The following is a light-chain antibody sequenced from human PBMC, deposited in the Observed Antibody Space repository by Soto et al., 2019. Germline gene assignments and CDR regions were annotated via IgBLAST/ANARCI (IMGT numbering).Light chain of an antibody. CDR1: SSNIGAGYD. CDR3: QSYDSSLSGVV. V-gene: IGLV1-40*01. CDR2: GNS. Sequence: QSVLTQPPSVSGAPGQRVTISCTGSSSNIGAGYDVHWYQQLPGTAPKLLISGNSNRPSGVPDRFSGSKSGTSASLAITGLQAEDEADYYYQSYDSSLSGVVFGGGTKLTVL. J-gene: IGLJ2*01.